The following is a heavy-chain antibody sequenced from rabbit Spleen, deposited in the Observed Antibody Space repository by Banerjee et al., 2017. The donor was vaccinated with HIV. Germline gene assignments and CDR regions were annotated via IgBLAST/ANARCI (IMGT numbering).Heavy chain of an antibody. CDR2: IDTSDGDT. Sequence: LEESGGGLVKPGGTLTLTCTVSGFSFSSNWICWVRQAPGKGLEWIACIDTSDGDTDYANWPKGRFTISTASSTTVTLQMTSLTAADTATYFCARNYVNVFDPWGQGTL. CDR1: GFSFSSNW. V-gene: IGHV1S45*01. CDR3: ARNYVNVFDP. J-gene: IGHJ2*01. D-gene: IGHD1-1*01.